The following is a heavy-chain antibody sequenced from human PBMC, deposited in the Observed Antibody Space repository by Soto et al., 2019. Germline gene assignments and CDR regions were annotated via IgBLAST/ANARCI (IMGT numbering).Heavy chain of an antibody. V-gene: IGHV3-30*18. CDR1: GFTFSSYG. J-gene: IGHJ4*02. D-gene: IGHD3-3*01. CDR2: ISYDGSNK. CDR3: AKVMRYYDFWSGYYEIGYYFDY. Sequence: PGGSLRLSCAASGFTFSSYGMHWVRQAPGKGLEWVAVISYDGSNKYYADSVKGRFTISRDNSKNTLYLQMNSLRAEDTAVYYCAKVMRYYDFWSGYYEIGYYFDYWGQGTLVTV.